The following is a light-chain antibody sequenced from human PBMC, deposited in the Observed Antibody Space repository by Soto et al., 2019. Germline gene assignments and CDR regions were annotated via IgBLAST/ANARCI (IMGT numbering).Light chain of an antibody. V-gene: IGKV3-11*01. CDR3: QQCSYGPELT. J-gene: IGKJ3*01. CDR1: QSVDNY. Sequence: EIVLTQSPATLSLSPGERATLSCRASQSVDNYLAWYQQKPGQAPRLLIYEDSNRAPGVPARFSGSGSGTDFTLTISGLEPDDFAVYYCQQCSYGPELTFGPGTKVHI. CDR2: EDS.